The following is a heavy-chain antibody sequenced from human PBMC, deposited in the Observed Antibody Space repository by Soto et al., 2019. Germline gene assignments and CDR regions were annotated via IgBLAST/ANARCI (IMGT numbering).Heavy chain of an antibody. J-gene: IGHJ4*02. CDR3: AREQSIAAADGYYFDE. Sequence: VGSLRLSCAASGFTVSSNYMSWVRQAPGKGLEWVSVIYSGGSTYYADSVKGRFTISRDNSKNTLYLQMNSLRAEDTAVYYCAREQSIAAADGYYFDEWGQRNLVTVSS. CDR2: IYSGGST. V-gene: IGHV3-53*01. CDR1: GFTVSSNY. D-gene: IGHD6-13*01.